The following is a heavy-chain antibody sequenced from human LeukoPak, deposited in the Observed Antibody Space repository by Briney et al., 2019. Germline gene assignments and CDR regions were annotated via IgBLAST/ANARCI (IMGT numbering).Heavy chain of an antibody. J-gene: IGHJ4*02. CDR3: ARGSYSYGLHYFDY. CDR2: MNPNSGNT. Sequence: GASVNVSCKASGYTFTSYDINWVRQATGQGLEWMGWMNPNSGNTGYAQKFQGRVTMTRNTSISTAYMELSSLRSEDTAVYYCARGSYSYGLHYFDYWGQGTLVTVSS. V-gene: IGHV1-8*01. D-gene: IGHD5-18*01. CDR1: GYTFTSYD.